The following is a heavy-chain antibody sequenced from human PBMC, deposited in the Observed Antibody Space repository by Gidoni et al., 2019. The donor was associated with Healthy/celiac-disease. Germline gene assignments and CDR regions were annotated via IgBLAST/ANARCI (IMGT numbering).Heavy chain of an antibody. Sequence: EVQLVQSGAEVTKPGESLRISCKGSGYSFTSYWISWVRQMPGKGLEWMGRIDPSDSYTNYSPSFQGHVTISADKSISTAYLQWSSLKASDTAMYYCARHFDSSGYYAEYFQHWGQGTLVTVSS. J-gene: IGHJ1*01. CDR1: GYSFTSYW. D-gene: IGHD3-22*01. CDR3: ARHFDSSGYYAEYFQH. V-gene: IGHV5-10-1*03. CDR2: IDPSDSYT.